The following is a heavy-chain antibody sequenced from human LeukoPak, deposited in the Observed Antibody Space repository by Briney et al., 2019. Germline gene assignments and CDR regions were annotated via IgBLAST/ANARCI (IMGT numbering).Heavy chain of an antibody. CDR3: AKDTAMVTNYYYHGMDV. J-gene: IGHJ6*02. CDR2: IKYDGSAT. D-gene: IGHD5-18*01. V-gene: IGHV3-74*01. Sequence: GGSLRLSCAASGFTFSNYWMHWIRQVPGKGLVWVSHIKYDGSATNYADSVKGRFTISRDNAKNTLYLQMNSLRAEDTAVYYCAKDTAMVTNYYYHGMDVWGQGTTVTVSS. CDR1: GFTFSNYW.